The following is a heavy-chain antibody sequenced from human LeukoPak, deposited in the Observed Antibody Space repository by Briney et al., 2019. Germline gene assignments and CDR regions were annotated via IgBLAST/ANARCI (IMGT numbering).Heavy chain of an antibody. V-gene: IGHV3-23*01. J-gene: IGHJ5*02. CDR3: AKRRAVAGSGGYWFDP. CDR2: IIGSGGST. Sequence: GGSLRLSCAASGFTFSSYAMSWVRQAPGKGLEWVSPIIGSGGSTYYADSVKGRFTISRDNSKNTLYLQMNSLRAEDTAVYYCAKRRAVAGSGGYWFDPWGQGTLVTVSS. CDR1: GFTFSSYA. D-gene: IGHD6-19*01.